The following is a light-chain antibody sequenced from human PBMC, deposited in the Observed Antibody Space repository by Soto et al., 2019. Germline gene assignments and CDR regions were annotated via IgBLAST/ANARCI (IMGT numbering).Light chain of an antibody. CDR3: QQSYDMPWT. Sequence: DIQMTQSPSSLSASVGDTVTITCRASQSISTYLTWYQQKPGKAPKLLIYAAYNLQSGVSSRFSGSGSGTDFTLTISSLQPEDFAAYYCQQSYDMPWTFGQGTKVDIK. J-gene: IGKJ1*01. V-gene: IGKV1-39*01. CDR1: QSISTY. CDR2: AAY.